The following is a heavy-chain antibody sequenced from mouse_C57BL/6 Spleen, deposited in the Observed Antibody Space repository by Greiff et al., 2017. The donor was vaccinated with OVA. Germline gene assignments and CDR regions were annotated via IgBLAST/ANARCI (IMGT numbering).Heavy chain of an antibody. V-gene: IGHV5-15*01. D-gene: IGHD2-3*01. CDR1: GFTFSDYR. CDR3: ARGDLSIGYFDV. J-gene: IGHJ1*03. Sequence: EVMLVESGGGLVQPGGSLKLSCAASGFTFSDYRMAWVRQAPRKGPAWVAFISNLAYSIYYADTVTGRFTISRENAKNTLYLEMSSLRSEDTAMYYCARGDLSIGYFDVWGTGTTVTVSS. CDR2: ISNLAYSI.